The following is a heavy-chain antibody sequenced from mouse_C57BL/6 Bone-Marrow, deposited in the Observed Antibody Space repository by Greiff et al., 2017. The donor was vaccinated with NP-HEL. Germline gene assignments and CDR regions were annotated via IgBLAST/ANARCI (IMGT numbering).Heavy chain of an antibody. V-gene: IGHV10-1*01. CDR3: VRHDGWFAY. CDR1: GFSFNTYA. Sequence: EVQLVESGGGLVQPKGSLKLSCAASGFSFNTYAMNWVRQAPGKGLEWVARIRSKSNNYATYYADSVKDRFPISRDDSESMLYLQMNNLKTEDTAMYYCVRHDGWFAYWGQGTLVTVSA. J-gene: IGHJ3*01. CDR2: IRSKSNNYAT.